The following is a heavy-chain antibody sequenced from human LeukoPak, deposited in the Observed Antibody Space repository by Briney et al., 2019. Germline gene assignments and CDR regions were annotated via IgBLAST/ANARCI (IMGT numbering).Heavy chain of an antibody. Sequence: SETLSLTCTASGGSISSYYWSWIRQPPGKGLEWIGYIYYSGSTDYNPSLKSRVTISVDTSKNQFSLELSSVTAADTAVYYCAREGVTKYYFDYWGQGTLVTVSS. CDR2: IYYSGST. D-gene: IGHD4-11*01. J-gene: IGHJ4*02. V-gene: IGHV4-59*01. CDR1: GGSISSYY. CDR3: AREGVTKYYFDY.